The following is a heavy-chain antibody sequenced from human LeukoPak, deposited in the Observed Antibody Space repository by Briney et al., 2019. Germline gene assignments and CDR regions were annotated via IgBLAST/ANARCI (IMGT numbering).Heavy chain of an antibody. CDR3: ARIGIGYCSGGSCPNYYYYGMDV. CDR1: GFTFSSYW. D-gene: IGHD2-15*01. CDR2: IKQDGSEK. Sequence: GGSLRLSCAASGFTFSSYWMSWVRQAPGKGLEWVANIKQDGSEKYYVDSVKGRFTISRDNAKNSLYLQMNSLRAEDTAVYYCARIGIGYCSGGSCPNYYYYGMDVWGQGTTVTVSS. J-gene: IGHJ6*02. V-gene: IGHV3-7*01.